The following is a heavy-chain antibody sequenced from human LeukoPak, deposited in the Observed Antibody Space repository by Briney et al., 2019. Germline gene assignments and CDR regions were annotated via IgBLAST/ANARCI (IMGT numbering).Heavy chain of an antibody. CDR1: GGSFSGYY. CDR3: ARGPRIAARRGFDY. Sequence: PSATLSLTCAVYGGSFSGYYWSWIRQPPGKGLEWIGEINHSGSTNYNPSLKSRVTISVDTSKNQFSLKLSSVTAADTAVYYCARGPRIAARRGFDYWGQGTLVTVSS. J-gene: IGHJ4*02. CDR2: INHSGST. D-gene: IGHD6-6*01. V-gene: IGHV4-34*01.